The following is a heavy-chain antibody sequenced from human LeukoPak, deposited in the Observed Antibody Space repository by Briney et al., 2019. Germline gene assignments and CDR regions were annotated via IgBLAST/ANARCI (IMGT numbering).Heavy chain of an antibody. CDR3: ARDPDFWSGYYPYFDY. J-gene: IGHJ4*02. CDR2: ISSSSSTI. CDR1: GFTFSSYS. Sequence: GGSLRLSCAASGFTFSSYSMNWVRQAPGKGPEWVSYISSSSSTIYYADSVKGRFTISRDNAKNSLYLQMNSLRAEDTAVYYCARDPDFWSGYYPYFDYWGQGTLVTVSS. D-gene: IGHD3-3*01. V-gene: IGHV3-48*04.